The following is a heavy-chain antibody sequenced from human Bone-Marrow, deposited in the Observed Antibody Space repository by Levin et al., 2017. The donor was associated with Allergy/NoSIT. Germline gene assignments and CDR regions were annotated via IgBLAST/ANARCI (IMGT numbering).Heavy chain of an antibody. J-gene: IGHJ4*02. CDR2: SSAYNGRT. CDR3: ARENYDTSGQRLHFDS. CDR1: GYTFTSYV. Sequence: ASVKVFCKASGYTFTSYVISWVRQVPGQGLEWMGWSSAYNGRTKYVQNFEDRVNMTTDRSTSTAYMELRSLGSGDTAVYYCARENYDTSGQRLHFDSWGQGTLVTVSS. V-gene: IGHV1-18*01. D-gene: IGHD3-22*01.